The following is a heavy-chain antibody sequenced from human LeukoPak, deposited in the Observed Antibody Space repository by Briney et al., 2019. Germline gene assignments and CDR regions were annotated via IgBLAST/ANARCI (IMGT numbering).Heavy chain of an antibody. Sequence: ASVKVSCKASGGTFSSYAISWVRQAPGQGLEWMGGIIPIFGTANYAQKFQGRVTITADESTSTAYMELSSLRSEDTAVYYCARGGNAAAGTDTAFDIWGQGTMVTVSS. CDR1: GGTFSSYA. CDR2: IIPIFGTA. V-gene: IGHV1-69*13. D-gene: IGHD6-13*01. J-gene: IGHJ3*02. CDR3: ARGGNAAAGTDTAFDI.